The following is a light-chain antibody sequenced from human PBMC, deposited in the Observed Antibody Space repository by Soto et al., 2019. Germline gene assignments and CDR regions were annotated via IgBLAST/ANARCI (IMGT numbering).Light chain of an antibody. CDR1: DNIGSN. CDR3: QQSYKILT. J-gene: IGKJ4*01. Sequence: DIQLTQSPASLSASVGDRVTITCRASDNIGSNLNWYQHQTGTAPKLLIYAASSLQGGVPSRFSGSGYGTQFTLTNSGLQTEDFATYYCQQSYKILTFGGGTKVDIK. CDR2: AAS. V-gene: IGKV1-39*01.